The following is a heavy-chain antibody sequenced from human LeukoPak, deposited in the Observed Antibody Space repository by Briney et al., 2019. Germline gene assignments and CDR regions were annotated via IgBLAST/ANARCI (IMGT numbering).Heavy chain of an antibody. J-gene: IGHJ5*02. CDR1: GGSISSYY. D-gene: IGHD6-19*01. V-gene: IGHV4-59*08. CDR3: GRHRWEQWLVPFDP. Sequence: SETLSLTCAVSGGSISSYYWSWIRQPPGKGLEWIGDIYYSGSTNYNPSLKSRVTISVDTSKNQFSLKLSSVTAADTAVYYCGRHRWEQWLVPFDPWGQGTLVTVSP. CDR2: IYYSGST.